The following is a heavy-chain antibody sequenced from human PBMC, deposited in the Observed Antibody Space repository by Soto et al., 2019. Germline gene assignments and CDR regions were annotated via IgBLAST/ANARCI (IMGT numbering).Heavy chain of an antibody. Sequence: VASVKVSCKASGGTFSSYAISWVRQAPGQGLEWMGGIIPIFGTANYAQKFQGRVTITADESTSTAYMELSSLRSEDTAVYYCASERANDFWSGFRAEYFQHWGQGTLVTVSS. CDR2: IIPIFGTA. J-gene: IGHJ1*01. D-gene: IGHD3-3*01. CDR3: ASERANDFWSGFRAEYFQH. CDR1: GGTFSSYA. V-gene: IGHV1-69*13.